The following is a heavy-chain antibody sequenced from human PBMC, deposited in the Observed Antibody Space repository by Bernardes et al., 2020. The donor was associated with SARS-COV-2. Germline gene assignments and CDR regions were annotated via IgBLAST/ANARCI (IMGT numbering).Heavy chain of an antibody. V-gene: IGHV1-2*02. D-gene: IGHD3-22*01. CDR1: GYTFSDYY. CDR2: ISAKSGAT. Sequence: ASVKVSCKASGYTFSDYYIHWVRQAPGQGLEWMGWISAKSGATNYAQKFQGRVTLTRDTSISTDYMELSKLRYDDTAVYYCARTFYYDRGGASLFDQWCQRTLVTVSS. J-gene: IGHJ4*02. CDR3: ARTFYYDRGGASLFDQ.